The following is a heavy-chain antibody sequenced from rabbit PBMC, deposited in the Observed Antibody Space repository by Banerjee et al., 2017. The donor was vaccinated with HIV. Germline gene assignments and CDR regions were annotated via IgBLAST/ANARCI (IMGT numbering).Heavy chain of an antibody. CDR3: ARRDGGYVAYGYAYYGMDL. CDR2: IYAGSGGNA. CDR1: GFSFSSSYW. D-gene: IGHD6-1*01. V-gene: IGHV1S45*01. J-gene: IGHJ6*01. Sequence: QEQLEESGGDLVKPEGSLTLTCTASGFSFSSSYWICWVRQAPGKGLEWIACIYAGSGGNAYYASWAKGRFTISKTSSTTVTLQMTSLTAADTATYFCARRDGGYVAYGYAYYGMDLWGPGTLVTVS.